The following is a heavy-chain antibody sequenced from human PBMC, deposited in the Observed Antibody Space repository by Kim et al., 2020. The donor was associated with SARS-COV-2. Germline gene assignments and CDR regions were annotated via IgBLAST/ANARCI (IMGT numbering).Heavy chain of an antibody. CDR3: AGREGVAASGPDYFYGMDV. J-gene: IGHJ6*02. CDR1: GGIFNSYA. CDR2: IIPIFGPA. Sequence: SVKVSCKASGGIFNSYAFSWVRQAPGQGLEWMGGIIPIFGPAKYAQKFQGRVTISADEFTTTASAYLELSSLRSEDTAVYFCAGREGVAASGPDYFYGMDVWGQGTTVTVSS. D-gene: IGHD6-13*01. V-gene: IGHV1-69*13.